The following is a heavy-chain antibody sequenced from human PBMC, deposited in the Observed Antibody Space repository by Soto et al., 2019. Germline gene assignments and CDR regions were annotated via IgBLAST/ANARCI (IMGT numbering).Heavy chain of an antibody. V-gene: IGHV3-30*04. J-gene: IGHJ4*02. Sequence: QVQVVESGGGVVQPGRALRLSCAASGFTFSSYAMHWVRQAPGKGLEWVAIISYDGSDKYYADSVKGRFTISRDNSKNTLYLQMNSLRTEDTAVYYCPRGGRLRHFDYWGQGTLVTVSS. CDR3: PRGGRLRHFDY. CDR1: GFTFSSYA. D-gene: IGHD5-12*01. CDR2: ISYDGSDK.